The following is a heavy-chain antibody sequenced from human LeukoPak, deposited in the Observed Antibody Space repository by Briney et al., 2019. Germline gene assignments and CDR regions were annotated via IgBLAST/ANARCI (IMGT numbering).Heavy chain of an antibody. CDR1: GFTFSSYT. J-gene: IGHJ4*02. Sequence: GGSLRLSCAASGFTFSSYTMHWVRQAPGKGLEWVAVISYDGSNKYYADSVKGRFTISRDNSKNTLYLQMNSLRAEDTAVYYCASDDSSSTYYFDYWGQGTLVTVSS. CDR2: ISYDGSNK. V-gene: IGHV3-30-3*01. CDR3: ASDDSSSTYYFDY. D-gene: IGHD6-13*01.